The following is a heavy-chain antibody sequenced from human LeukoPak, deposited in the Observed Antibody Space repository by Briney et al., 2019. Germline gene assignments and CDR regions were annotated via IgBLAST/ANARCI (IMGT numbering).Heavy chain of an antibody. CDR1: GYTFTIYY. V-gene: IGHV1-2*02. CDR2: INPNSGAT. Sequence: ASVKVSCKASGYTFTIYYMHWVRQAPGQGLEWMGWINPNSGATIYAQRFQGRVTMTRDTSISTAYMELSGLTSDDTAVYYCARNPPYCTSTSCYNDYWGQGTLVTVSS. J-gene: IGHJ4*02. CDR3: ARNPPYCTSTSCYNDY. D-gene: IGHD2-2*02.